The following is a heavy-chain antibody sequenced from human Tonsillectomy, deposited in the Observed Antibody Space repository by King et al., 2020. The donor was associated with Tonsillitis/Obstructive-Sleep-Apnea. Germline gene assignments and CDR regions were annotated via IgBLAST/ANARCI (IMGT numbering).Heavy chain of an antibody. CDR3: ARGPASSVAGTFNWFDP. D-gene: IGHD6-19*01. V-gene: IGHV4-34*01. Sequence: VQLQQWGAGLLKPSETLSLTCPVYGGSFSDYYWSWIRQPPGKGLEWIGEINHSGSTNYNPSLKSRVTISVDTSKNQFSLKLSSVTAADTAVYYCARGPASSVAGTFNWFDPWGQGTLVTVSS. CDR1: GGSFSDYY. J-gene: IGHJ5*02. CDR2: INHSGST.